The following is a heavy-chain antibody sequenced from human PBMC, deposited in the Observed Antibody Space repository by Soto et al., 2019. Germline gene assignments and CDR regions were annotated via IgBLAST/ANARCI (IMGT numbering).Heavy chain of an antibody. D-gene: IGHD1-1*01. CDR3: ARGIGYSAQDS. CDR1: GFTFSSYW. CDR2: ISSDVSST. J-gene: IGHJ4*02. V-gene: IGHV3-74*01. Sequence: GGSLRLSCAASGFTFSSYWMHWVRQAPGKGLVWVSRISSDVSSTSYADSVKGRFTISRDNAKNTLYLQMDSLRAEDTAVYYCARGIGYSAQDSWGQGTLVTVSS.